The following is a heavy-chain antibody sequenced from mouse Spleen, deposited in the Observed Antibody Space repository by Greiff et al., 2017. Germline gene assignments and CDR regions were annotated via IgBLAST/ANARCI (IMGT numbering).Heavy chain of an antibody. J-gene: IGHJ2*01. CDR2: ISSGSSTI. D-gene: IGHD1-1*01. Sequence: EVMLVESGGGLVQPGGSRKLSCAASGFTFSSFGMHWVRQAPEKGLEWVAYISSGSSTIYYADTVKGRFTISRDNPKNTLFLQMTSLRSEDTAMYYCARTGYGSSYEGDYWGQGTTLTVSS. V-gene: IGHV5-17*02. CDR1: GFTFSSFG. CDR3: ARTGYGSSYEGDY.